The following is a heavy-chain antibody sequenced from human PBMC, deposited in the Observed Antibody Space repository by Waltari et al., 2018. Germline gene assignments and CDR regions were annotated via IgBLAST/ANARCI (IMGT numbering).Heavy chain of an antibody. Sequence: QVQLQQSGPGLVKPSQTLSLTCAISGASVYSNSAAWNWIRQSPSRGLEWLGRTYYRSRWSNDYAVSVKSRITVNPDTSKNQFSLQLNSVTPEDTAVYYCARMTTVTDDAFDIWGQGTMVTVSS. CDR2: TYYRSRWSN. D-gene: IGHD4-17*01. CDR3: ARMTTVTDDAFDI. J-gene: IGHJ3*02. CDR1: GASVYSNSAA. V-gene: IGHV6-1*01.